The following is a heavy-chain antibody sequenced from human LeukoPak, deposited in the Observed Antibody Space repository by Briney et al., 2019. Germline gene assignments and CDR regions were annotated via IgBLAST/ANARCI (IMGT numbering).Heavy chain of an antibody. Sequence: VASVKVSCKASGGTVSSSAISWVRQAPGQGLEWMGGIIPIFGPANYAQKFQGRVTITADESTNTAYMELSSLRSEDTAVYYCARDPQSSGFINVADAFDIWGQGTMVTVSS. CDR3: ARDPQSSGFINVADAFDI. V-gene: IGHV1-69*13. CDR2: IIPIFGPA. J-gene: IGHJ3*02. CDR1: GGTVSSSA. D-gene: IGHD3-22*01.